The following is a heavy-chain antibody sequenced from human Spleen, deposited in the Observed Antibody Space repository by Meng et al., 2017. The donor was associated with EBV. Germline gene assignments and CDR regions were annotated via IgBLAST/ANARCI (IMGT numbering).Heavy chain of an antibody. CDR1: GGSNSSSNW. D-gene: IGHD3-10*01. CDR2: IYHSGST. Sequence: VTLQESGPGLGKPSGTRSLTCAVSGGSNSSSNWWSWVRQPPGKGLEWIGEIYHSGSTNYNPSLKSRVTISVDKSKNQFSLKLTSVTAADTAVYYCAGNYGGNLGWIDPWGQGTLVTVSS. J-gene: IGHJ5*02. CDR3: AGNYGGNLGWIDP. V-gene: IGHV4-4*02.